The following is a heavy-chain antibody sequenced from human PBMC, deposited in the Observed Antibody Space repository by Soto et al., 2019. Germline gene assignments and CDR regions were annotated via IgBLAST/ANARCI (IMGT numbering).Heavy chain of an antibody. V-gene: IGHV1-69*13. CDR2: ILPSFGTA. CDR3: ARGHEYGGNSDAFDV. CDR1: GYTFTSYY. J-gene: IGHJ3*01. Sequence: ASVKVSCKASGYTFTSYYMHWVRQAPGQGLEWMGRILPSFGTADYAQKFQGRVTITADGATSTAYMELRSLTSQDTAVYFCARGHEYGGNSDAFDVWGQGTMVTVSS. D-gene: IGHD4-17*01.